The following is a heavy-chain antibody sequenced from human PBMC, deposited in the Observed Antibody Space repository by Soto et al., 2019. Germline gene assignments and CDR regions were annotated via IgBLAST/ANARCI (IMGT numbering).Heavy chain of an antibody. D-gene: IGHD6-13*01. Sequence: QVQLQESGPGLVKPSETLSLTCTVSGGSISSYYWSWIRQPAGKGLEWIGRIYTSGSTNYNPSLKSQVTMSVDTSKNQFSLKLSSVTAADTAVYYCARALTAAAPGWFDPWGQGTLVTVSS. CDR3: ARALTAAAPGWFDP. CDR2: IYTSGST. V-gene: IGHV4-4*07. J-gene: IGHJ5*02. CDR1: GGSISSYY.